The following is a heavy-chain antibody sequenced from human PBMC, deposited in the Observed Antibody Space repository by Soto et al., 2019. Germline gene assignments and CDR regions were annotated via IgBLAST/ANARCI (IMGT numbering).Heavy chain of an antibody. CDR1: GYTFTGYY. J-gene: IGHJ3*02. Sequence: GASVKVCCKASGYTFTGYYMHGVRQAPGQGLEWMGWINPNSGGTNYAQKFQGWVTMTRDTSISTAYMELSRLRSDDTAVYYCARGNTLSGSAGWDAFDICGQLTMVAV. V-gene: IGHV1-2*04. CDR3: ARGNTLSGSAGWDAFDI. D-gene: IGHD6-13*01. CDR2: INPNSGGT.